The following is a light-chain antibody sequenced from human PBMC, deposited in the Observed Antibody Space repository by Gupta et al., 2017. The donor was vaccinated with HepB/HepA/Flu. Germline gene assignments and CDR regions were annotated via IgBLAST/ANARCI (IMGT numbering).Light chain of an antibody. V-gene: IGKV2-28*01. CDR2: LGS. CDR1: QSLVHSNGYNY. Sequence: DTVMTQSPLSLLVTPGEPASISCRSSQSLVHSNGYNYLDWYLQKPGQSPQLLIYLGSNRASGVPDRFSGSGSGADFTLKISRVEADDVGVYYCMQALESPRTFGQGTKLEIK. CDR3: MQALESPRT. J-gene: IGKJ2*02.